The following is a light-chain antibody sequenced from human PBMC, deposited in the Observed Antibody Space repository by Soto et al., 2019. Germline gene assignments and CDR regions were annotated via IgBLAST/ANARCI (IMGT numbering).Light chain of an antibody. J-gene: IGKJ4*01. V-gene: IGKV3D-20*02. CDR2: GAS. CDR3: QQRYNWLT. Sequence: EIVLTQSPVTLSLSPGERATLSCRASQRITNSFLAWFQQKPGLAPRLLIYGASTRASGIPDRFSGSGSGTDFVLTISRLEPEDFAVYYCQQRYNWLTFGGGTRVEIK. CDR1: QRITNSF.